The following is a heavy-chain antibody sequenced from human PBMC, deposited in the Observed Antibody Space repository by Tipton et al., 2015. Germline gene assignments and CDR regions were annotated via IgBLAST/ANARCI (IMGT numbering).Heavy chain of an antibody. J-gene: IGHJ3*02. CDR3: ARTGYCSGGSCYFDAFDI. D-gene: IGHD2-15*01. V-gene: IGHV4-38-2*01. Sequence: TLSLTCAVSAYSISSDYYWGWIRQPPGKGLEWIGSISHSGNTYYNPSLKSRVTMSRDTSKDQFSLKLTSVTAADTAVYYCARTGYCSGGSCYFDAFDIWGRGTMVTVSS. CDR2: ISHSGNT. CDR1: AYSISSDYY.